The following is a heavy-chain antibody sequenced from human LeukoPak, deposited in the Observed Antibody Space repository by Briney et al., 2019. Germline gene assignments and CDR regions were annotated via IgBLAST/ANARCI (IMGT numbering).Heavy chain of an antibody. D-gene: IGHD4-11*01. CDR2: IDGSSSRT. CDR1: GFIFSDYY. Sequence: PGGSLRLSCAASGFIFSDYYMSWMRQAPGKGLEWLSYIDGSSSRTNYADSVKGRFTISRDNVKNSLYLQMNSLRAEDTPVYFCARRGTDYCTPSSCHPNWFAPWGQGTQVTVSS. J-gene: IGHJ5*02. CDR3: ARRGTDYCTPSSCHPNWFAP. V-gene: IGHV3-11*03.